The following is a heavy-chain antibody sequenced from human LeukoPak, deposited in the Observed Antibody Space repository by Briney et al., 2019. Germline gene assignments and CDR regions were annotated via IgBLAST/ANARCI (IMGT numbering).Heavy chain of an antibody. Sequence: GESLKISCRGSGYTFSNYWIGWVRQMPGKGLELMAIIYPGDSDRRYSPSFQGQVTISADRSIRTAYLQWSSLKASDTAIYYCARLTWDQYFFDFWGQGTQVTVSS. CDR1: GYTFSNYW. CDR3: ARLTWDQYFFDF. CDR2: IYPGDSDR. J-gene: IGHJ4*01. V-gene: IGHV5-51*01. D-gene: IGHD1-26*01.